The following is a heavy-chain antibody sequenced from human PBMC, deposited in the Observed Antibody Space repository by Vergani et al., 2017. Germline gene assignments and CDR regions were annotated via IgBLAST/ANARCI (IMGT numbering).Heavy chain of an antibody. J-gene: IGHJ4*02. V-gene: IGHV4-31*03. CDR3: ARDPEDCSGGSCYYFDY. CDR2: IYYSGST. D-gene: IGHD2-15*01. CDR1: GGSISSGGYY. Sequence: QVQLQESGPGLVKPSQTLSLTCTVSGGSISSGGYYWSWIRQHPGKGLEWIGYIYYSGSTYYNPSLKSRVTISVDTSKNQFSLKLSSVTAADTAVYYCARDPEDCSGGSCYYFDYWGQGTLVTVSS.